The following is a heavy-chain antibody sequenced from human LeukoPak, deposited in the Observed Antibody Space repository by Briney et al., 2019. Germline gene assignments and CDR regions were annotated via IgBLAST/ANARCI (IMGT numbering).Heavy chain of an antibody. D-gene: IGHD6-19*01. CDR2: ISYDGSNK. Sequence: GGSLRLSCAASGFTFSSYGRHWVRQAPGKGLEWVAVISYDGSNKYYADSVKGRFTISRDNSKNTLYLQMNSLRAEDTAVYYCAKLAVAGDSDPFDFWGQGTLVTVSS. J-gene: IGHJ4*02. V-gene: IGHV3-30*18. CDR1: GFTFSSYG. CDR3: AKLAVAGDSDPFDF.